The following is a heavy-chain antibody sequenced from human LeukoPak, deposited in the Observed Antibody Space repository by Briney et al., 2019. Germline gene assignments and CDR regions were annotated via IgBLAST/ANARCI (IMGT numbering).Heavy chain of an antibody. V-gene: IGHV4-34*01. CDR2: INHSGST. CDR3: AREADFWSGYEDY. Sequence: PSETLSLTCAVYGGSFSGYYWSWIRQPPGKGLEWIGEINHSGSTNYNPSLKSRVTISVDTSKNQFSLKLSPVTAADTAVYYCAREADFWSGYEDYWGQGTLVTVSS. CDR1: GGSFSGYY. J-gene: IGHJ4*02. D-gene: IGHD3-3*01.